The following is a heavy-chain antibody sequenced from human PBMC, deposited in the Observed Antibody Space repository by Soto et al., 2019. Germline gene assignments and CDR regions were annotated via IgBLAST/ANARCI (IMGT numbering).Heavy chain of an antibody. D-gene: IGHD5-12*01. Sequence: SETLSLTCTVSGGSISSYYWSWIRQPPGKGLEWIGYIYYSGSTNYNPSLKSRVTISVDTSKNQFSLKLSSVTAADTAVYYCARDSRGYDWRDDYYYYYYMDVWGKGTTVTVSS. J-gene: IGHJ6*03. CDR2: IYYSGST. CDR1: GGSISSYY. CDR3: ARDSRGYDWRDDYYYYYYMDV. V-gene: IGHV4-59*01.